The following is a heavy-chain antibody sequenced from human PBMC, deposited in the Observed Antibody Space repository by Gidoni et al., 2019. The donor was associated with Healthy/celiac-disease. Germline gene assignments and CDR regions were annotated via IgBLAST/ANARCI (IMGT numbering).Heavy chain of an antibody. CDR3: ARDPGGEAYCGGDCDSDAFDI. CDR2: ISAYNGNT. CDR1: GYTFTSYG. V-gene: IGHV1-18*04. Sequence: QVQLVQSGAEVKKPGASVKVSCKASGYTFTSYGISWVRQAPGQGLEWMGWISAYNGNTNYAQKLQGRVNMTTDTSTSTAYMELRSLRSEDTAVYDCARDPGGEAYCGGDCDSDAFDIWGQGTMVTVSS. D-gene: IGHD2-21*02. J-gene: IGHJ3*02.